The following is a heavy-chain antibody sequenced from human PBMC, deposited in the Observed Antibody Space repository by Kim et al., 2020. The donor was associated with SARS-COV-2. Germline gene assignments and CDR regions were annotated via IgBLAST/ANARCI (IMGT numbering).Heavy chain of an antibody. CDR2: IIPIFGIA. CDR1: GGTFSSYA. J-gene: IGHJ6*04. D-gene: IGHD2-2*03. Sequence: SVKVSCKASGGTFSSYAISWVRQAPGQGLEWMGRIIPIFGIANYAQKFQGRVTITADKSTSTAYMELSSLRSEDTAVYYCARDRGYCSSTSCWGDMDVWGKGTTVTVSS. V-gene: IGHV1-69*04. CDR3: ARDRGYCSSTSCWGDMDV.